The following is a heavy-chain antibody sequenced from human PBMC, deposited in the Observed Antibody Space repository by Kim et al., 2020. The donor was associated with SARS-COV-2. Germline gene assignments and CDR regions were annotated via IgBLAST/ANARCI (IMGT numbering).Heavy chain of an antibody. J-gene: IGHJ6*03. Sequence: GGSLRLSCAASGFTFSSYGMHWVRQAPGKGLEWVAVISYDGSNKYYADSVKGRFTISRDSSKNTLYLQMNSLRAEDTAVYYCAKRHYDFWSGYDSYCYYYYVEISGEGTPVTLSS. D-gene: IGHD3-3*01. CDR1: GFTFSSYG. CDR2: ISYDGSNK. CDR3: AKRHYDFWSGYDSYCYYYYVEI. V-gene: IGHV3-30*18.